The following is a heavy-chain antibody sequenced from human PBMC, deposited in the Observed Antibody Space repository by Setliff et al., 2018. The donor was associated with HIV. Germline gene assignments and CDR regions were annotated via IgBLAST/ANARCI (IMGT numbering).Heavy chain of an antibody. CDR2: ISYSGST. CDR3: ARGLSSPFATGL. Sequence: SETLSLTCTVSGGSISSHYWSWVRQTPGKGLEWIGSISYSGSTNHNPSLKSRVTISIDTSKNQFSLELTSVTSADTAVYFCARGLSSPFATGLWGQGTLVTVSS. D-gene: IGHD6-13*01. CDR1: GGSISSHY. J-gene: IGHJ4*02. V-gene: IGHV4-59*11.